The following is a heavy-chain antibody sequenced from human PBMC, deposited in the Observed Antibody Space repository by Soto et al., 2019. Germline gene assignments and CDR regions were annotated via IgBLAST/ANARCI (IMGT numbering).Heavy chain of an antibody. CDR2: IHSSGRT. CDR1: GVSISSSDYF. D-gene: IGHD6-19*01. Sequence: QLQLQESGPGLVKPSETLSLTCTVSGVSISSSDYFWGWIRQPPGKGLEWIASIHSSGRTFYNPSLKSRVSISVATSKNQFSLELTSVPAADTAVYYCARLPRTTVAGTGTDSWGQGTLVTVSS. V-gene: IGHV4-39*01. J-gene: IGHJ4*02. CDR3: ARLPRTTVAGTGTDS.